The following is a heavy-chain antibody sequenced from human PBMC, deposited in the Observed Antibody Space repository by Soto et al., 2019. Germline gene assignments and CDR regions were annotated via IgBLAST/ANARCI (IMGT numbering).Heavy chain of an antibody. Sequence: QVQLQESGPGLVKPSETLSLTCTVSGGSISSYYWSWIRQPPGKGLEWIGYIYYSGSTNYNPSLTSRVTISVETSKSKCSLKLTSVTAGDKAVYYCARNVLNYDFWSGYQGPNWFDPWGQGTLVTVSS. D-gene: IGHD3-3*01. CDR3: ARNVLNYDFWSGYQGPNWFDP. V-gene: IGHV4-59*08. J-gene: IGHJ5*02. CDR2: IYYSGST. CDR1: GGSISSYY.